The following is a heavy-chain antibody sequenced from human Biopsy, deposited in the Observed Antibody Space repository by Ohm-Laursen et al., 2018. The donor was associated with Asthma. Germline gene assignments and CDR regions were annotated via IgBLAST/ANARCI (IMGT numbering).Heavy chain of an antibody. V-gene: IGHV1-69*13. CDR1: GGTFNTYV. CDR3: ARKAGSCISRTCYSLDF. Sequence: SVKVSCKSLGGTFNTYVIGWVRQAPGQGLARMGGINSVFGTTTYPQKFQDRVTITADDSTSTVYMELSRLRFEDTAVYYCARKAGSCISRTCYSLDFWGQGALVAVSS. J-gene: IGHJ4*02. CDR2: INSVFGTT. D-gene: IGHD2-2*01.